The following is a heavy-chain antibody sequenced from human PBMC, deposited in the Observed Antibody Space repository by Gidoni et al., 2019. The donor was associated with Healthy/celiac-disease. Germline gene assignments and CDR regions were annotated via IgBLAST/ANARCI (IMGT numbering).Heavy chain of an antibody. CDR2: IKQDGSEK. CDR1: GFTFSSYW. CDR3: ARGSGGDYDGYYYGMDV. J-gene: IGHJ6*02. V-gene: IGHV3-7*01. Sequence: EVQLVESGGGLVQPGGSLRLSCAASGFTFSSYWMSWVRQAPGKGLEWVANIKQDGSEKYYVDSVKGRFTISRDNAKNSLYLQINSLRAEDTAVYYCARGSGGDYDGYYYGMDVWGQGTTVTVSS. D-gene: IGHD4-17*01.